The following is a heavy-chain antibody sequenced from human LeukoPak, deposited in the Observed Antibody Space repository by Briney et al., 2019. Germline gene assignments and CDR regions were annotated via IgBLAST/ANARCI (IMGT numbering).Heavy chain of an antibody. CDR3: ARWVAAAGTFLVGFDY. Sequence: PSETLSLTCAVYGGSFSGYYRSWIRQPPGKGLEWIGEINHSGSTNYNPSLKSRVTISVDTSKNQFSLKLSSVTAADTAVYYCARWVAAAGTFLVGFDYWGQGTLVTVSS. CDR1: GGSFSGYY. CDR2: INHSGST. J-gene: IGHJ4*02. V-gene: IGHV4-34*01. D-gene: IGHD6-13*01.